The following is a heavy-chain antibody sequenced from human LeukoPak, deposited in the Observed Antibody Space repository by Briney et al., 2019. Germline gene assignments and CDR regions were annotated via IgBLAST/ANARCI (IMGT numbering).Heavy chain of an antibody. D-gene: IGHD5-12*01. V-gene: IGHV4-39*01. Sequence: GSLRLSCAVSGFSVTNNYMSWIRQPPGKGLEWIGSIYYSGSTNYNPSLKSRVTTSVDTSKNQFSLKLSSVTAADTAVYYCARHTRPGHSGYENAFDIWGQGTMVTVSS. CDR2: IYYSGST. J-gene: IGHJ3*02. CDR1: GFSVTNNY. CDR3: ARHTRPGHSGYENAFDI.